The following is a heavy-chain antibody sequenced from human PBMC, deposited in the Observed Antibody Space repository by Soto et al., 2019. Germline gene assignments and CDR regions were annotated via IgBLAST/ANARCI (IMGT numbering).Heavy chain of an antibody. CDR1: GFTFSSYA. Sequence: GGSLRLSCAASGFTFSSYAMHWVRQAPGKGLEWVAVISYDGSNKYYADSVKGRFTISRDNSKNTLYLQMNSLRAEDTAVYYCARTLYYDILTGYDYWGQGTLVTVSS. CDR2: ISYDGSNK. D-gene: IGHD3-9*01. J-gene: IGHJ4*02. V-gene: IGHV3-30-3*01. CDR3: ARTLYYDILTGYDY.